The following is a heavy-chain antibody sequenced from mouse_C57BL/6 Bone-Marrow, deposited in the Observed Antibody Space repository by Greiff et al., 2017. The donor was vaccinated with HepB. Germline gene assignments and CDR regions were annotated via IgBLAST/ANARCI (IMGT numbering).Heavy chain of an antibody. CDR2: IYPGDGDT. D-gene: IGHD1-1*01. CDR3: ARSIYYYGSFAD. Sequence: QVQLQQSGPELVKPGASVKISCKASGYAFSRSWMNWVKQRPGKGLEWIGRIYPGDGDTNYNGKFKGKATLTADKSSSTAYMQLSSLTSEDSAVYFCARSIYYYGSFADWGQGTLVTVSA. CDR1: GYAFSRSW. V-gene: IGHV1-82*01. J-gene: IGHJ3*01.